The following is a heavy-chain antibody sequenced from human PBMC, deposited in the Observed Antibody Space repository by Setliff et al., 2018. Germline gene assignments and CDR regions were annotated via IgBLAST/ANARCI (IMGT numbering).Heavy chain of an antibody. J-gene: IGHJ4*02. CDR1: GVSVSRHY. D-gene: IGHD7-27*01. CDR2: IYTGGST. Sequence: PSETLSLTCIVSGVSVSRHYWSWIRQPPGKTLEWIGYIYTGGSTTYNPSLKSRVTLSLDTSKNQVSLKLTSVTVADTAVYYCARDYWGSLDYWGQGILVTVSS. CDR3: ARDYWGSLDY. V-gene: IGHV4-4*08.